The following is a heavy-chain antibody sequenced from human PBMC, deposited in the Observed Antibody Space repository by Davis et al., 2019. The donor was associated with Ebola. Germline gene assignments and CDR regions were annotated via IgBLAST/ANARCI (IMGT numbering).Heavy chain of an antibody. J-gene: IGHJ4*02. CDR3: ARGPGVRFLEWFLFDY. D-gene: IGHD3-3*01. Sequence: SETLSLTCTVSGGSISSYYWSWIRQPPGKGLEWIGYTYYSGSTNYNPSLKSRVTISVDTSKNQFSLKLSSVTAADTAVYYCARGPGVRFLEWFLFDYWGQGTLVTVSS. CDR2: TYYSGST. V-gene: IGHV4-59*01. CDR1: GGSISSYY.